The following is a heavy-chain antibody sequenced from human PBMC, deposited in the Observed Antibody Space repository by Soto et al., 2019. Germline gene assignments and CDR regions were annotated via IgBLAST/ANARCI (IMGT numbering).Heavy chain of an antibody. CDR3: ARGRRAAAENNYYYYYMDV. V-gene: IGHV1-8*01. D-gene: IGHD6-13*01. Sequence: QVQLVQSGAEVKKPGASVKVSCKASGYTFTSYDINWVRQATGQGLEWMGWMNPNSGNTGYAQKFQGRVTMTRNTSISRAYMELSSLRSEDTAVYYCARGRRAAAENNYYYYYMDVWGKGTTVTVSS. CDR2: MNPNSGNT. CDR1: GYTFTSYD. J-gene: IGHJ6*03.